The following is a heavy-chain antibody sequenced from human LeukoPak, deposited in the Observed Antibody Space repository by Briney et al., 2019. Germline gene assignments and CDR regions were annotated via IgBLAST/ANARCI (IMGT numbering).Heavy chain of an antibody. J-gene: IGHJ4*02. D-gene: IGHD1-26*01. CDR2: IWYDGSNK. CDR3: AKDRGSYYAFDY. Sequence: GRSLRLSCVASGFTFSSYGMHWVRQAPGKGLEWVAVIWYDGSNKYYADSVKGRFTISRDNSKNTLYLQMNSLRAEDTAVYYCAKDRGSYYAFDYWGQGTLVTVSS. V-gene: IGHV3-33*06. CDR1: GFTFSSYG.